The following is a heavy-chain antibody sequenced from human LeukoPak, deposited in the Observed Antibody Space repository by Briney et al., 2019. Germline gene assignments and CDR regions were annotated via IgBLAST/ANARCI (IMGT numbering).Heavy chain of an antibody. CDR2: INWNGGST. V-gene: IGHV3-20*04. CDR1: GFTFSSYW. J-gene: IGHJ6*02. Sequence: GGSLRLSCAASGFTFSSYWMSWVRQAPGKGLEWVSGINWNGGSTGYAGSVKGRFTISRDNSKNTLYLQMNSLRAEDTAVYYCAKADLYYYYGMDVWGQGTTVTVSS. CDR3: AKADLYYYYGMDV.